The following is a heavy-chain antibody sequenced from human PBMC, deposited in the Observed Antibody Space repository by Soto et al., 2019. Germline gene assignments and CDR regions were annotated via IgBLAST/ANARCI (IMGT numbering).Heavy chain of an antibody. CDR2: IIPVVSTP. CDR3: ARHVETGLPLYYFFYGMDV. Sequence: QVQLVQSGAEVQKAGSSVKVSCKASGGTFSNHGVSWVRQAPGQGPEWMGAIIPVVSTPNYPRKFQGRVTITADESTSTAYMELSRLSSEDTAVYYCARHVETGLPLYYFFYGMDVWGQGTTVTVSS. V-gene: IGHV1-69*01. D-gene: IGHD5-18*01. J-gene: IGHJ6*02. CDR1: GGTFSNHG.